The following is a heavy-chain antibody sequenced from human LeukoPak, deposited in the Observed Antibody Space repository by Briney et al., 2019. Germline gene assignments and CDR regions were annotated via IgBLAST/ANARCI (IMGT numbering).Heavy chain of an antibody. CDR2: IYYSGST. CDR3: ARFYGSGSYFFDY. CDR1: GGSISSGDYY. Sequence: SETLSLTCTVSGGSISSGDYYWRWIRQPPGKGLEWIGYIYYSGSTYYNPSLKSRVTISVDTSKNQFSLKLSSVTAADTAVYYCARFYGSGSYFFDYWGQGTLVTVSS. J-gene: IGHJ4*02. D-gene: IGHD3-10*01. V-gene: IGHV4-30-4*01.